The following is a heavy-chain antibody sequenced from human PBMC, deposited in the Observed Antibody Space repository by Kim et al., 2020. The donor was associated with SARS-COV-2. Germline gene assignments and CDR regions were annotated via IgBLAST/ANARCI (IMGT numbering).Heavy chain of an antibody. D-gene: IGHD3-22*01. J-gene: IGHJ4*02. Sequence: SETLSLTCTVSGGSISSGDYYWSWIRQPPGKGLEWIGYIYYSGSTYYNPSLKSRVTISVDTSKNQFSLKLSSVTAADTAVYYCARAGVSGYIPEPFDYWGQGTLVTVSS. CDR1: GGSISSGDYY. CDR2: IYYSGST. V-gene: IGHV4-30-4*01. CDR3: ARAGVSGYIPEPFDY.